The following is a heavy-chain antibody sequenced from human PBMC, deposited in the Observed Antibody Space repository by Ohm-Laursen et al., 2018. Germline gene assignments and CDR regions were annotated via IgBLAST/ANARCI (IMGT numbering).Heavy chain of an antibody. D-gene: IGHD3-16*01. Sequence: SLRLSCSASGFTVSSHQMNWVRQAPGMGLQWVSLIYTAGVTNYADSVKGRFTISRDNAKNSLYLQMNSLRAEDTAVYHCARDPVRGLTDYWGQGTLVTVSS. CDR3: ARDPVRGLTDY. CDR1: GFTVSSHQ. V-gene: IGHV3-53*01. CDR2: IYTAGVT. J-gene: IGHJ4*02.